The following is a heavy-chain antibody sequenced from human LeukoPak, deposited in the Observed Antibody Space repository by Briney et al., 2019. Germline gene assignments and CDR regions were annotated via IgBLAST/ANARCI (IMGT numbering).Heavy chain of an antibody. Sequence: GGSLRLSCEASGFTFSSYWMSWVRQAPGKGLEWVANIKQDGSEKYYVDSVKGRFTISRDNAKNSLYLQMNSLRADDTAVYYCARAWSDYYDSCGLLDYWGQGTLVTVSS. CDR2: IKQDGSEK. D-gene: IGHD3-22*01. V-gene: IGHV3-7*01. CDR1: GFTFSSYW. CDR3: ARAWSDYYDSCGLLDY. J-gene: IGHJ4*02.